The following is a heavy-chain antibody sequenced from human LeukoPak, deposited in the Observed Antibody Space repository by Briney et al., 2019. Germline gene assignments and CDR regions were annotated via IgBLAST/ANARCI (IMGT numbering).Heavy chain of an antibody. V-gene: IGHV4-34*01. J-gene: IGHJ6*03. CDR2: INHSGST. CDR3: ARAREDIVVVPAAMRIYYYYYMDV. D-gene: IGHD2-2*01. Sequence: LETLSLTCAVYGGSFSGYYWSWIRQPPGKGLEWIGEINHSGSTNYNPSLKSRVTISVDTSKNQFSLKLSSVTAADTAVYYCARAREDIVVVPAAMRIYYYYYMDVWGKGTTVTVSS. CDR1: GGSFSGYY.